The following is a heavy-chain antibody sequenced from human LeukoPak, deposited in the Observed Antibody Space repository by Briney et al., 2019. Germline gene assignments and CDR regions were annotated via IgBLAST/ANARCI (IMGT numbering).Heavy chain of an antibody. Sequence: PGGSLRLSCAASGFTVSSNYMSWVRRAPGKGLEWVSVIYSGGSTYYTDSVKGRFTISRDNSKNTLYLQMNSLRVEDTAVYYCAGGIAVAGLDYWGQGTLVTVSS. CDR2: IYSGGST. V-gene: IGHV3-53*01. J-gene: IGHJ4*02. CDR1: GFTVSSNY. D-gene: IGHD6-19*01. CDR3: AGGIAVAGLDY.